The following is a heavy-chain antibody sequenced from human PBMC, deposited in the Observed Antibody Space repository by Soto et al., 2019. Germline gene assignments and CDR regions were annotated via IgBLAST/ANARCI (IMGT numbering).Heavy chain of an antibody. CDR3: SRLSRFDY. Sequence: QLQLQESGPGLVKPSETLSLACTVSGGSISSSSYYWGWIRQPPGKGLEWIGSIYSSGSTDYNPRLKSRVTISVDTSENQFSLKLSSVTAADTAVYYCSRLSRFDYWGQGTLVTVSS. J-gene: IGHJ4*02. CDR2: IYSSGST. V-gene: IGHV4-39*01. CDR1: GGSISSSSYY.